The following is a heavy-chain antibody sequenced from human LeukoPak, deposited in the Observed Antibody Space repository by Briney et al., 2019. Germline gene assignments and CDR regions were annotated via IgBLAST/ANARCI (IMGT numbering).Heavy chain of an antibody. CDR1: GGSISSYY. CDR2: IYYSGST. CDR3: ARGYSGSYGRFDY. V-gene: IGHV4-59*01. Sequence: SETLSLTCTVSGGSISSYYWSWIRQPPGKGLEWIGYIYYSGSTSYNPSLKSRVTISVDTSKDQFTLKLSSVTAADTAVYYCARGYSGSYGRFDYWGQGTLVTVSS. D-gene: IGHD1-26*01. J-gene: IGHJ4*02.